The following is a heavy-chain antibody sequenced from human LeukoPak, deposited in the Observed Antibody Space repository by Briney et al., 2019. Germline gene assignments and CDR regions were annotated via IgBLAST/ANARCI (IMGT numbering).Heavy chain of an antibody. Sequence: GGSLRPSCAASGFTVSSNYMSWVRQAPGKGLEWASVIYSGGSTYYADSVKGRFTISRDNSKNTLYLQMNSLRAEDTAVYYCARGIVGALDAFDIWGQGTMVTVSS. V-gene: IGHV3-66*01. CDR2: IYSGGST. J-gene: IGHJ3*02. CDR3: ARGIVGALDAFDI. D-gene: IGHD1-26*01. CDR1: GFTVSSNY.